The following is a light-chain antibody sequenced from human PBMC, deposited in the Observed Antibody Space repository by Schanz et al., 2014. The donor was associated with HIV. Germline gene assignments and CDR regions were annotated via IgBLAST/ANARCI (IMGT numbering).Light chain of an antibody. V-gene: IGLV1-40*01. CDR2: DNT. CDR1: SSNIGAGFD. CDR3: AAWDDTLDGPPV. Sequence: QSVLSQPPSVSGAPGQRVTISCTGSSSNIGAGFDVHWYQLLPGTAPKLLIFDNTNRPSGVPARFSGSKSGSSASLAISGLGSEDEADYYCAAWDDTLDGPPVFGGGTKLTVL. J-gene: IGLJ3*02.